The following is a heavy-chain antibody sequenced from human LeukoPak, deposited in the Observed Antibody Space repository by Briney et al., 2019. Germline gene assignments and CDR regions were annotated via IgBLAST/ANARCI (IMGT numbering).Heavy chain of an antibody. V-gene: IGHV1-2*02. CDR3: ARDGTPNYYGSGSYPGDY. D-gene: IGHD3-10*01. J-gene: IGHJ4*02. CDR1: GYTSTGYY. CDR2: INPSSGGT. Sequence: ASVKVSCKASGYTSTGYYMHWVRQAPGQGLEWMGWINPSSGGTNYAQKFQGRVTMTRDTSISTAYMELSRLRSDDTAVYYCARDGTPNYYGSGSYPGDYWGQGTLVTVSS.